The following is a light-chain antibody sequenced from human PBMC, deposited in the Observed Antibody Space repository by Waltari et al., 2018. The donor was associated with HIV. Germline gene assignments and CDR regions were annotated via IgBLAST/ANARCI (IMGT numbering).Light chain of an antibody. J-gene: IGLJ3*02. V-gene: IGLV1-47*01. CDR2: RND. Sequence: QSVVTQPPSASGTPGQNISISCSGDISNLGGNFVFWYQPRPGTAPRLLIYRNDQRPSGVPDRFSGPKSDTSDSLASSGLRSEDEADYHCSTWDNSLSHWVFGGGTKVTVL. CDR1: ISNLGGNF. CDR3: STWDNSLSHWV.